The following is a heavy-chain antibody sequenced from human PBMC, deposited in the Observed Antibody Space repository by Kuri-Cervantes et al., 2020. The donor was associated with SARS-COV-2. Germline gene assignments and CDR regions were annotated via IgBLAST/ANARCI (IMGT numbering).Heavy chain of an antibody. CDR2: IRSKAYGGTT. J-gene: IGHJ4*02. D-gene: IGHD3-3*01. Sequence: GGSLRLSCAASGFTFSSYSMNWVRQAPGKGLEWVGFIRSKAYGGTTEYAASVKGRFTISRDDSKSIAYLQMNSLKTEDTAVYYCTRDDFWSGYYFDYWGQGTLVTVSS. V-gene: IGHV3-49*04. CDR1: GFTFSSYS. CDR3: TRDDFWSGYYFDY.